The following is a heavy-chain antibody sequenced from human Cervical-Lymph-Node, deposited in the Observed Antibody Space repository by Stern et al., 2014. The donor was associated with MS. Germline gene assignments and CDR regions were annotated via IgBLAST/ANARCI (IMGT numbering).Heavy chain of an antibody. Sequence: QVQLVQSGPGLVKPSETLSLTCVVSGGSIYTNYWSWIRQPAGKGLEWIGRIFTSGSYNYNPSLKSRVTMSVDTSKNQFSLRLRSVTAADTAVYYCARGPDYDSNGYSAYYFDSWGQGTRVTVSS. CDR3: ARGPDYDSNGYSAYYFDS. J-gene: IGHJ4*02. CDR2: IFTSGSY. D-gene: IGHD3-22*01. CDR1: GGSIYTNY. V-gene: IGHV4-4*07.